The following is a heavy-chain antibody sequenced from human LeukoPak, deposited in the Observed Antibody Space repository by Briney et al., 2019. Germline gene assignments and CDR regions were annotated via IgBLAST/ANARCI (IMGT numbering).Heavy chain of an antibody. J-gene: IGHJ4*02. Sequence: SETLSLTCTVSGYSISSGYYWAWMRPPPGKGLEWIGSINHSGSTYYNPSLKSRVTVSVDTSKNQVSLRLSSVTAADTAVFYCARVCSSGRCLDYWGQGTLVTVSS. CDR2: INHSGST. D-gene: IGHD2-15*01. CDR3: ARVCSSGRCLDY. V-gene: IGHV4-38-2*02. CDR1: GYSISSGYY.